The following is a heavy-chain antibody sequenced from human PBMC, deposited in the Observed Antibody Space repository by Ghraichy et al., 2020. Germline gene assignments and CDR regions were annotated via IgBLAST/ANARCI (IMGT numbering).Heavy chain of an antibody. D-gene: IGHD4-23*01. J-gene: IGHJ6*02. Sequence: GESLRLSCVGSGFTFSSYNMNWVRQSPGKGLEWVSYITSSSRSIFYADSVKGRFTISRDNAKNSLSLQMNSLRDEDTAVYYCARASRVVRFYYYDGMDVWGPGTTVTVSS. CDR1: GFTFSSYN. CDR3: ARASRVVRFYYYDGMDV. V-gene: IGHV3-48*02. CDR2: ITSSSRSI.